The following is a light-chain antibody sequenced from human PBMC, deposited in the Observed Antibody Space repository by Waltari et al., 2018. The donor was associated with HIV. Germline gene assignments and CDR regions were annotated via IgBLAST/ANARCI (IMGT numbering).Light chain of an antibody. CDR3: QHFGDSLWT. V-gene: IGKV3-20*01. CDR2: GGS. CDR1: QSFNSIY. J-gene: IGKJ1*01. Sequence: EIVLTQSPDTLSVSPGESVTLSCRASQSFNSIYLAWYQQRRGPAPRLLIFGGSNRATGIPDRFSGSWSGTDFTITINRLEPDDFAVYYCQHFGDSLWTFGQGTTVDVK.